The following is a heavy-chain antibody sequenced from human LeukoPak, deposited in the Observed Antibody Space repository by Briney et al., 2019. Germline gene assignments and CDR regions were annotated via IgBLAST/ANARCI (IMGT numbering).Heavy chain of an antibody. Sequence: GGSLRLSCAVSGFTFSGDWMHWVRQAPGKGLVWVSRSKSDGSSTTYADSVKGRFTISRDNSKNTLHLQMNSLRAEDTAVYYCARDQYSYAHAAHWGQGTLVTVSS. J-gene: IGHJ4*02. CDR3: ARDQYSYAHAAH. CDR2: SKSDGSST. CDR1: GFTFSGDW. D-gene: IGHD5-18*01. V-gene: IGHV3-74*01.